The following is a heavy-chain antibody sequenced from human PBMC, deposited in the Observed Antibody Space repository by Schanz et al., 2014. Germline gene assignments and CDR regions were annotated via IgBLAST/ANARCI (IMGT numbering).Heavy chain of an antibody. Sequence: QVQLQESGPGLVKPSQTLSLTCAVSGGSISSGGYTWSWIRQPPGKGLEWIGYIYYSGSTYYNPSLKSRVPISVDTSKTQFSLMLGSVPAADTAVYYCARAAGPVDYWGQGTLVTVSS. CDR3: ARAAGPVDY. J-gene: IGHJ4*02. CDR1: GGSISSGGYT. D-gene: IGHD6-13*01. CDR2: IYYSGST. V-gene: IGHV4-30-4*07.